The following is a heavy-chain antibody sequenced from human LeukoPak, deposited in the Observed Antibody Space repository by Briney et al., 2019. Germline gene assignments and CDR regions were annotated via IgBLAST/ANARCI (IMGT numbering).Heavy chain of an antibody. V-gene: IGHV1-69*04. Sequence: SVKVSCKASGGTFSSYAISWVRQAPGQGLEWMGRIIPILGIANYAQKFQGRVTITADKSTSTAYMELSSLRSEDTAVYYCASGNRLRYFDWLSRTTDAFDIWGQGTMVTVSS. CDR3: ASGNRLRYFDWLSRTTDAFDI. D-gene: IGHD3-9*01. CDR1: GGTFSSYA. J-gene: IGHJ3*02. CDR2: IIPILGIA.